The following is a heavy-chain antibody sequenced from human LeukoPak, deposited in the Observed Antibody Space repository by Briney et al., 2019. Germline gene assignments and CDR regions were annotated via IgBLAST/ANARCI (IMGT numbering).Heavy chain of an antibody. D-gene: IGHD1-26*01. V-gene: IGHV3-23*01. CDR1: GFTFSSYA. CDR3: AKVSGSSLFDY. Sequence: HSGGSLRLSCAASGFTFSSYAMSWVRQAPGKGLEWVSAISGSGGSTYYADSVKGRFTISRDNSKNTLYLRMNSLRAEDTAVYYCAKVSGSSLFDYWGQGTLVTVSS. J-gene: IGHJ4*02. CDR2: ISGSGGST.